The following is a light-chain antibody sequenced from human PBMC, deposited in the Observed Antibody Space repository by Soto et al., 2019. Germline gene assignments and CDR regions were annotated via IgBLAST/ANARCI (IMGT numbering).Light chain of an antibody. V-gene: IGKV3-11*01. CDR3: QQYGSSGT. Sequence: EIVLTQSPATLSLSPGERATLPCRASQSVSSYLAWYQQKPGQAPRLLIYDASNRATGIPARFSGSGSGTDFTLTISRLEPEDFAVYYCQQYGSSGTFGQGTKVDIK. CDR2: DAS. CDR1: QSVSSY. J-gene: IGKJ1*01.